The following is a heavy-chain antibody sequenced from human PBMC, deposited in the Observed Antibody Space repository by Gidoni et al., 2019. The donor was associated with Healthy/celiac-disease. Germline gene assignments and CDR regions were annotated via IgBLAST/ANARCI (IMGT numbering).Heavy chain of an antibody. CDR3: ARGSFGSGTYYEFNWFDT. V-gene: IGHV3-7*04. Sequence: EVQVVESGGGLVQPGGSLRLSCAASEFIFSTFWMSWVRQAPGKGLEWVANIKQDGSETYYVDSVKGRFTISRDNAKNSLYLQMNSLRVEDTAVYYCARGSFGSGTYYEFNWFDTWGQGTLVSVSS. CDR1: EFIFSTFW. CDR2: IKQDGSET. D-gene: IGHD3-10*01. J-gene: IGHJ5*02.